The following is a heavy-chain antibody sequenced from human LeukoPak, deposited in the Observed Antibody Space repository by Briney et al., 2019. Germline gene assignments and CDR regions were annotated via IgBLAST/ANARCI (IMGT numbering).Heavy chain of an antibody. V-gene: IGHV4-34*01. J-gene: IGHJ4*02. CDR1: GGSFSDYS. CDR2: INHSGST. CDR3: ARSPSGVNDY. Sequence: SETLSLTCAVYGGSFSDYSWSWIRQPPGKGLEWIGQINHSGSTNYNPSLKSRVTISVDTSKNQFSLKLSSVTAADTAVYYCARSPSGVNDYWGQGTLVTVSS. D-gene: IGHD3-10*01.